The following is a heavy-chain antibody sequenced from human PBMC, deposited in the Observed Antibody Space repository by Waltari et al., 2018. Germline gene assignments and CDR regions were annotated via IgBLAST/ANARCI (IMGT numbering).Heavy chain of an antibody. CDR3: ARDGAHSSSWAFYMDV. CDR1: GYTFTRYY. D-gene: IGHD1-26*01. V-gene: IGHV1-46*01. CDR2: INPSGGKT. J-gene: IGHJ6*03. Sequence: QMELVQSGAEVKKPGASVKISCRSSGYTFTRYYVHWVRQAPGQGLEWMGVINPSGGKTSHAQKFQGRLTMTRDTSARTVYMELSGLGSEDTAVYYCARDGAHSSSWAFYMDVWGKGTTVTVSS.